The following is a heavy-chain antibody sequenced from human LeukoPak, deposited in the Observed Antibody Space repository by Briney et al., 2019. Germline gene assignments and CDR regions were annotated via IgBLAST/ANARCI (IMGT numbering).Heavy chain of an antibody. CDR2: IYSGGST. CDR3: ARAKPKNMVRGLIMRRESRYYFDY. J-gene: IGHJ4*02. D-gene: IGHD3-10*01. CDR1: GFTFSNYA. V-gene: IGHV3-53*01. Sequence: GGSLRLSCAASGFTFSNYAMSWVRQAPGKGLEWVSVIYSGGSTYYADSVKGRFTISRDNSKSTLYIQMNSLRAEDTAVYYCARAKPKNMVRGLIMRRESRYYFDYWGQGTLVTVSS.